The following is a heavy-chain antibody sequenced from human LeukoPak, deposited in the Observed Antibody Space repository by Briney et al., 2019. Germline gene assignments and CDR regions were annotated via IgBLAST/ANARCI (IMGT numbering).Heavy chain of an antibody. V-gene: IGHV1-69*13. CDR3: ARESGYCSSTSCYGYYYYMDV. D-gene: IGHD2-2*01. CDR2: IIPIFGTA. J-gene: IGHJ6*03. CDR1: GGTFSSYA. Sequence: SVKVSCKASGGTFSSYAISWVRQAPGQGLEWMGGIIPIFGTANYAQTFQGRVTITADESTSTAYMELSSLRSEDTAVYYCARESGYCSSTSCYGYYYYMDVWGKGTTVTVSS.